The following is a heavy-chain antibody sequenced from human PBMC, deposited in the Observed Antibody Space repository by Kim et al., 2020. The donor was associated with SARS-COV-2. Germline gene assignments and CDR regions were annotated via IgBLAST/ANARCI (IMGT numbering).Heavy chain of an antibody. CDR2: IYYSGST. CDR3: AREVSGSGWYWGAEAYFDY. D-gene: IGHD6-19*01. J-gene: IGHJ4*02. V-gene: IGHV4-39*07. CDR1: GGSISSSSYY. Sequence: SETLSLTCTVSGGSISSSSYYWGWIRQPPGKGLEWIGSIYYSGSTYYNPSLKSRVTISVDTSKNQFSLKLSSVTAADTAVYYCAREVSGSGWYWGAEAYFDYWGQGTLVTVSS.